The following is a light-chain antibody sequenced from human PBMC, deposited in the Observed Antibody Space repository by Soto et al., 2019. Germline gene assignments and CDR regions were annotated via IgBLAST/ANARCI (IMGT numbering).Light chain of an antibody. V-gene: IGKV3-20*01. CDR3: QQYDSSPLYT. CDR1: QSVRGNY. CDR2: GAS. Sequence: DIVLTQSPGTLSLSPGERATLSCRASQSVRGNYLAWYQQKPGQAPRLLIYGASSSATGIPDRFSGSGSGTDFTLTISRLEPEDFAVYYCQQYDSSPLYTFGQGTKLEIK. J-gene: IGKJ2*01.